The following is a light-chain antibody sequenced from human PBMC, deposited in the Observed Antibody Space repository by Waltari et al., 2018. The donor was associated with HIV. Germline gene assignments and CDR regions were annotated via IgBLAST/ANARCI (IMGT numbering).Light chain of an antibody. CDR1: SPHVGSNY. V-gene: IGLV1-47*01. J-gene: IGLJ2*01. CDR2: RNQ. CDR3: AAWDDSLNGREV. Sequence: QSVLRQPPSASGTPGQRVTISCSGSSPHVGSNYVSCYQQLPGTAPKPLIHRNQQRPPWVPARFSCSKSGTSSSPAISGLLSEDEADYYCAAWDDSLNGREVFGGGTKLTVL.